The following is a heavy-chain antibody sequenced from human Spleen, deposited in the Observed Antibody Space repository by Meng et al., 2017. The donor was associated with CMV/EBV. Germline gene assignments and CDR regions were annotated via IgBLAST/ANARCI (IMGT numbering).Heavy chain of an antibody. CDR2: ISYDGSNK. Sequence: GESLKISCAASGFTFSSYAMHWVRQAPGKGLEWVAVISYDGSNKYYADSVKGRFTISRDNSKNTLYLQMNSLRAEDTAVYYCARDPRQLELRGAFDIWGQGTMVTVSS. J-gene: IGHJ3*02. D-gene: IGHD1-7*01. CDR3: ARDPRQLELRGAFDI. V-gene: IGHV3-30-3*01. CDR1: GFTFSSYA.